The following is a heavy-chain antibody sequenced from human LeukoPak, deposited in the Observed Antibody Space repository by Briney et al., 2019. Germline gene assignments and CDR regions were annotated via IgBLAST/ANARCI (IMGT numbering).Heavy chain of an antibody. V-gene: IGHV1-18*01. CDR2: ISAYNGNT. D-gene: IGHD3-3*01. CDR1: GYTFTSYG. Sequence: ASVKVSCKASGYTFTSYGISWVRQAPGQGLEWMGWISAYNGNTNYAQKLQGRVTMTTDTSTSTAYMELRSLRSDDTAVYYCARDPFPYDFWSGYSRFDYWGQGTLVTVSS. J-gene: IGHJ4*02. CDR3: ARDPFPYDFWSGYSRFDY.